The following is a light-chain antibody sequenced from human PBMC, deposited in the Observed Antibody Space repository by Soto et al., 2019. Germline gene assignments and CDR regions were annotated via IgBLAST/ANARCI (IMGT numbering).Light chain of an antibody. CDR1: QSVSSSF. CDR3: HQFDSSLT. CDR2: ATS. V-gene: IGKV3-20*01. Sequence: EILLTQSPATLPLSPGEGATLSCRASQSVSSSFLAWYQQQPGQAPRLLIYATSRRAPGIPDRFSGSGSGTDFTLIISRLEPEDFAVYYCHQFDSSLTFGQGTKVEIK. J-gene: IGKJ1*01.